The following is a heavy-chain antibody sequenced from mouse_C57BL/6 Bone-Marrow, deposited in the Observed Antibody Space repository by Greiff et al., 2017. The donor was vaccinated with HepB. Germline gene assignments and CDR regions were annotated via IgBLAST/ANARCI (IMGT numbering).Heavy chain of an antibody. CDR3: AREGPVVAHYYAMDY. D-gene: IGHD1-1*01. CDR2: INPNYGTT. Sequence: VHVKQSGPELVKPGASVKISCKASGYSFTDYNMNWVKQSNGKSLEWIGVINPNYGTTSYNQKFKGKATLTVDQSSSTAYMQLNSLTSEDSAVYYCAREGPVVAHYYAMDYWGQGTSVTVSS. CDR1: GYSFTDYN. V-gene: IGHV1-39*01. J-gene: IGHJ4*01.